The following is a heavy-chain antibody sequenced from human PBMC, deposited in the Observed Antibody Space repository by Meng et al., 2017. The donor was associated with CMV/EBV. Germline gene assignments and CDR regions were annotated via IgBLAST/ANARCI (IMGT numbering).Heavy chain of an antibody. CDR1: GFTFSSYG. J-gene: IGHJ4*02. V-gene: IGHV3-33*06. CDR2: IWYDGSNK. Sequence: GGSLRLSCAASGFTFSSYGMHWVRQAPGKGLEWVAVIWYDGSNKYYADSVKGRFTIPRDNSKNTLYLQMNSLRAEDTAVYYCAKDYESFHKSIMITFGGVIDVWGQGTLVTVSS. D-gene: IGHD3-16*02. CDR3: AKDYESFHKSIMITFGGVIDV.